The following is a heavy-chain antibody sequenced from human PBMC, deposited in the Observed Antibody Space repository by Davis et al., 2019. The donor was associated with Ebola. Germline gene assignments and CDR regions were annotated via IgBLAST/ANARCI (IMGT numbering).Heavy chain of an antibody. CDR1: GFTFSSYA. CDR3: AKWGCSGGSCYGIDY. D-gene: IGHD2-15*01. J-gene: IGHJ4*02. V-gene: IGHV3-23*01. CDR2: ISGSGGST. Sequence: GESLKISCAASGFTFSSYAMSWVRQAPGKGLEWVSAISGSGGSTYYADSVKGRLTISRDNSKNTLYLQMNSLRAEDTAVYYCAKWGCSGGSCYGIDYWGQGTLVTVSS.